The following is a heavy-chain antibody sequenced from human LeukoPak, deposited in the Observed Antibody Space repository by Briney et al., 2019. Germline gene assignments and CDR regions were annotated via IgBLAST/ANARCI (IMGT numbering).Heavy chain of an antibody. CDR3: ARLKGYSSGWYPSYYFDY. CDR2: IHYGGTT. V-gene: IGHV4-30-4*01. D-gene: IGHD6-19*01. Sequence: SETLSLTCTVSGDSITRRDLYWSWIRQPPGKGLEWIGYIHYGGTTYYSPSLKSRVTISVDTSKNQFSLKLSSVTAADTAVYYCARLKGYSSGWYPSYYFDYWGQGTLVTVSS. J-gene: IGHJ4*02. CDR1: GDSITRRDLY.